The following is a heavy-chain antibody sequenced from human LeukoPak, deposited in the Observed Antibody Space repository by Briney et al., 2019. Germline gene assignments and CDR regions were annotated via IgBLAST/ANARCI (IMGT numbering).Heavy chain of an antibody. CDR1: GFTFSSYG. V-gene: IGHV3-30*03. CDR2: ISYDGSNK. CDR3: AAPPSIAVADNHYYYYGMDV. J-gene: IGHJ6*02. Sequence: TGGSLRLSCAASGFTFSSYGMHWVRQAPGKGLEWVAVISYDGSNKYYADSVKGRFTISRDNSKNTLYLQMNSLRAEDTAVYYCAAPPSIAVADNHYYYYGMDVWGQGTTVTVSS. D-gene: IGHD6-19*01.